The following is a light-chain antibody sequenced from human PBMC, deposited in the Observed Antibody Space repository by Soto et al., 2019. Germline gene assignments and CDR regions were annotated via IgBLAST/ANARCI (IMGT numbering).Light chain of an antibody. V-gene: IGKV4-1*01. Sequence: DIVMTQSPDSLAVSLGERATINCKSSQSVLFRSDNKNYLAWYQQRSGQPPKLLIYWASTRESGVPDRFSGSGFGTDFSLASSSLQAEDVAVYYCQQYYTSPDTFRQGTKLEIK. J-gene: IGKJ2*01. CDR1: QSVLFRSDNKNY. CDR2: WAS. CDR3: QQYYTSPDT.